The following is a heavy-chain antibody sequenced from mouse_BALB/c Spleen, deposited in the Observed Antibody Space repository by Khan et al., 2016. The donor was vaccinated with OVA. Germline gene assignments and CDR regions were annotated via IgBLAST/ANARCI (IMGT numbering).Heavy chain of an antibody. CDR1: GLTIKDYY. CDR2: IDPRDGNT. J-gene: IGHJ2*01. Sequence: VQLKQSGAELVKPGATVNFSCTASGLTIKDYYMHWLNQWPEKGLEWIGRIDPRDGNTKYDPSVQGKATITADTSSNTFYLLLSGLTSEYTAVYYCARRASKWGQGTTLTVSA. D-gene: IGHD2-5*01. CDR3: ARRASK. V-gene: IGHV14-3*02.